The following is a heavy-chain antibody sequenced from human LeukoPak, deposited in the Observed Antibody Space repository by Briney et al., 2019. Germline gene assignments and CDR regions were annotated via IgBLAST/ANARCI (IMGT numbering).Heavy chain of an antibody. Sequence: GGSLRLSCAASGFTFSDYAMNWVRQAPGKGLEWISYISSGTSSGPSTIYYAGSVRGRFTVSRDNAKNSLYLQMNSLRVEDTAVYFCARVADVSSGQGWFDPWGQGTLVTVSS. D-gene: IGHD3-3*01. J-gene: IGHJ5*02. V-gene: IGHV3-48*01. CDR2: ISSGTSSGPSTI. CDR1: GFTFSDYA. CDR3: ARVADVSSGQGWFDP.